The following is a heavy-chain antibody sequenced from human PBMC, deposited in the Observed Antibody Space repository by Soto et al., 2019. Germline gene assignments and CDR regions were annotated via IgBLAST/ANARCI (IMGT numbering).Heavy chain of an antibody. CDR1: GDNVSSHSPA. J-gene: IGHJ5*02. D-gene: IGHD2-15*01. Sequence: SQTLSLTSVVSGDNVSSHSPALNLVTQSPSIDLXCLGRTYYRSGCHYDYSVSVKSRITFNQDSSRNQFSLRLTSVTPEDTAVYYCARGTVVLGPWGQGILVTVSS. V-gene: IGHV6-1*01. CDR2: TYYRSGCHY. CDR3: ARGTVVLGP.